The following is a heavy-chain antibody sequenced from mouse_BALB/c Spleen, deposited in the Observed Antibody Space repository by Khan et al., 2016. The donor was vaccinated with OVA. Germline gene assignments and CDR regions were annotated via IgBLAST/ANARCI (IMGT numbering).Heavy chain of an antibody. CDR3: TRDRIDY. Sequence: QVQLQQSGAELAKPGASVKMSCKASGYTFTTYWRHWVKQRPGQGLEWIGYINPTSGYTDYNEKFKDRATLSADKSSSKAYMQLSSLTSEDSAVYYCTRDRIDYWGQGTTLTVSS. CDR1: GYTFTTYW. J-gene: IGHJ2*01. CDR2: INPTSGYT. V-gene: IGHV1-7*01.